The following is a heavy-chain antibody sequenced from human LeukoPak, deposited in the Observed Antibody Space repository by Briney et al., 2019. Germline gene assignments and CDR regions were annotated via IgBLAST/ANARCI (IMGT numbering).Heavy chain of an antibody. D-gene: IGHD4-17*01. CDR2: ISSSSSYI. Sequence: GGSLRLSCAASGFTFSSYSMSGVRPAPGKGLEWVSSISSSSSYIYYADSVKGRFTISRDNAKNSLYLQMNSLRAEDTAVYYCARDETTVPFDYWGQGTLVTVSS. J-gene: IGHJ4*02. V-gene: IGHV3-21*01. CDR3: ARDETTVPFDY. CDR1: GFTFSSYS.